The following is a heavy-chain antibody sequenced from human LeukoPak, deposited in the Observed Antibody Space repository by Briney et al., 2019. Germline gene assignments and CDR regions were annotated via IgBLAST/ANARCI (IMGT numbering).Heavy chain of an antibody. D-gene: IGHD6-19*01. CDR1: GYTFTSYD. CDR2: MNPNSGKT. V-gene: IGHV1-8*01. CDR3: GRALPSSGWVDY. J-gene: IGHJ4*02. Sequence: GASVKVSCTASGYTFTSYDINWVRQTTGQGLEWMGWMNPNSGKTEHAQKFQGRVTMTWDTSISTVYMDLSSLRSEDTAVYYCGRALPSSGWVDYWGQGSLVTVSS.